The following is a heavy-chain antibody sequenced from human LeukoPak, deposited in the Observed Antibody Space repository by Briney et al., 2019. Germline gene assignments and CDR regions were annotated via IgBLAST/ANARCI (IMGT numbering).Heavy chain of an antibody. J-gene: IGHJ4*02. CDR2: IYHSGST. CDR3: ARGTGYSSTWQLDY. CDR1: GYSISSGYY. D-gene: IGHD6-13*01. Sequence: SETLSLTCTVSGYSISSGYYWAWIRQSPGKGLEWIGEIYHSGSTNYNPSLKSRVTISVDKSKNQFSLKLSSLTAADTAVYYCARGTGYSSTWQLDYWGQGTLVTVSS. V-gene: IGHV4-38-2*02.